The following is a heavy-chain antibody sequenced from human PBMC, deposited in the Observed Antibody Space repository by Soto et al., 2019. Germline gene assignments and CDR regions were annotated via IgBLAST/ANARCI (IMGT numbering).Heavy chain of an antibody. CDR3: ARAAAGTIYYYGMDV. J-gene: IGHJ6*02. CDR1: GYSFTSYW. D-gene: IGHD6-13*01. CDR2: IDPSDSYT. V-gene: IGHV5-10-1*01. Sequence: ESLKISCKGSGYSFTSYWISWVRQMPGKGLEWMGRIDPSDSYTNYSPSFQGHVTISADKSISTAYLQWSSLKASDTAMYYCARAAAGTIYYYGMDVWGQGTTVTVSS.